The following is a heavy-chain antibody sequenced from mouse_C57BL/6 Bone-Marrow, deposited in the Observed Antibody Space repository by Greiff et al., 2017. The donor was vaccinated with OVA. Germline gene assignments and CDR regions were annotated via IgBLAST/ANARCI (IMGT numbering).Heavy chain of an antibody. CDR2: IDPANDNT. Sequence: VHVKQSVAELVRPGASVKLSCTASGFNIKNTYMHWVKQRPEQGLEWIGRIDPANDNTKYAPKFQGKANMTAATSSNTAYQQLSSASSEDTAVYCGARGNFGSRCYAMDYWGQGTSVTVSS. V-gene: IGHV14-3*01. CDR3: ARGNFGSRCYAMDY. J-gene: IGHJ4*01. CDR1: GFNIKNTY. D-gene: IGHD1-1*01.